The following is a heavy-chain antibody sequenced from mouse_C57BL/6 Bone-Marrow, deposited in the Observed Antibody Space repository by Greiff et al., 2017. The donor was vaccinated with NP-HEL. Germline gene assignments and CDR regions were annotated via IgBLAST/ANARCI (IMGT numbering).Heavy chain of an antibody. D-gene: IGHD2-2*01. CDR2: FHPYSDDT. J-gene: IGHJ2*01. CDR3: ERGGNDWYYFDY. CDR1: GYTFTTYP. Sequence: VQLQQSGAELVKPGASVKMSCKASGYTFTTYPIEWVKQNHGKSLEWIGNFHPYSDDTEYNEKFKNKATLTVEKSSSTVYLELSRLTSDDSSVYYCERGGNDWYYFDYWGQGTTLTVSS. V-gene: IGHV1-47*01.